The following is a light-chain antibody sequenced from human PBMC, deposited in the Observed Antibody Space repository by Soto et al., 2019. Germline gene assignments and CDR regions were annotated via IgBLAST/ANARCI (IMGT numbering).Light chain of an antibody. CDR2: DAS. J-gene: IGKJ3*01. CDR1: QTVTSAY. CDR3: QQYGRTPDLFT. V-gene: IGKV3-20*01. Sequence: EIVLTQSPGTLSLSPGERATLSCRASQTVTSAYLAWYQHRPGQAPRLLIYDASSRATGVPDRFSGSGSGTDFTLTISRLEPEDFAVYYCQQYGRTPDLFTFGPGTKVDIK.